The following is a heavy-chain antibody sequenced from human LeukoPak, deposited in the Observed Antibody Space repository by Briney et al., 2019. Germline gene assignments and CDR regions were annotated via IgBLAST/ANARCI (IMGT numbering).Heavy chain of an antibody. Sequence: ASVKVSCKASGYTFTGYYMHWVRQAPGQGLEWMGWINPNSGGTNYAQKFQGRVTMTRDTSISTAYVELSRLRSDDTAVYYCARAYYGGNSGTDFDYWGQGTLVTVSS. V-gene: IGHV1-2*02. CDR2: INPNSGGT. CDR1: GYTFTGYY. D-gene: IGHD4-23*01. CDR3: ARAYYGGNSGTDFDY. J-gene: IGHJ4*02.